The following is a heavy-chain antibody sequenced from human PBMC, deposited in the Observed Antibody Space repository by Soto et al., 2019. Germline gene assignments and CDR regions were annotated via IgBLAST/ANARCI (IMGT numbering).Heavy chain of an antibody. D-gene: IGHD3-3*01. CDR3: AKDPSPYYDFWSGPRDGMDL. V-gene: IGHV3-23*01. CDR2: ISGSGGST. J-gene: IGHJ6*02. Sequence: EVQLLESGGGLVQPGGSLRLSCAASGFTFSSYAMSWVRQAPGKGLEWVSAISGSGGSTYYADSVKGRFTISRDNSKNTLYLQMNSLRAEDTAVYYCAKDPSPYYDFWSGPRDGMDLWGQGTTVTVSS. CDR1: GFTFSSYA.